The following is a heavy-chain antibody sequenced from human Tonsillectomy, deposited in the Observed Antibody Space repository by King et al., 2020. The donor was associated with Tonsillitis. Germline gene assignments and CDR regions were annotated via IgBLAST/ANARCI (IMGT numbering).Heavy chain of an antibody. CDR1: GGSISSGSYY. D-gene: IGHD3-3*01. Sequence: QLQESGPGLVKPSQTLSLTCTVSGGSISSGSYYWSWIRQPAGKGLEWIGRIYTSGSTHYNPSLKGRVTMSVDTSKNQFSLKLSSVTAADTAVYYCARDKSIFGVANTLFDYWGQGTLVTVSS. J-gene: IGHJ4*02. CDR3: ARDKSIFGVANTLFDY. V-gene: IGHV4-61*02. CDR2: IYTSGST.